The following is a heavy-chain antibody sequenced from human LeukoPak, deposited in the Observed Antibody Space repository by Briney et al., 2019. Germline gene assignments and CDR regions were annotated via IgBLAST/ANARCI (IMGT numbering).Heavy chain of an antibody. J-gene: IGHJ4*02. CDR1: GYTFTGYY. CDR3: ARGSGIAAARRLFDY. Sequence: ASVKVSCKASGYTFTGYYMHWVRQAPGQGLEWMGWINPNSGGTNYAQKFQGRVTMTRDTSISTAYMELSRLRSDDTAVYCCARGSGIAAARRLFDYWGQGTLVTVSS. V-gene: IGHV1-2*02. D-gene: IGHD6-13*01. CDR2: INPNSGGT.